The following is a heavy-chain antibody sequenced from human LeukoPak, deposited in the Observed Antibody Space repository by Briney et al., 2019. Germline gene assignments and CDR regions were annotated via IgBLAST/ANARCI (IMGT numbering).Heavy chain of an antibody. CDR2: IYHSGST. CDR1: GGSISSYY. Sequence: SETLSLTCTVSGGSISSYYWNWIRQPPGKGLEWIGYIYHSGSTNYNPSLKSRVTISVDTSKNQFSLKLISVTAADTAVYYCARGVAVAGNYYYGMDVWGQGTTVTVSS. J-gene: IGHJ6*02. V-gene: IGHV4-59*01. D-gene: IGHD6-19*01. CDR3: ARGVAVAGNYYYGMDV.